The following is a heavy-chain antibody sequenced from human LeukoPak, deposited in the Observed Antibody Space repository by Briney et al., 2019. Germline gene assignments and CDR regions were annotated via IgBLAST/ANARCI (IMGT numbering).Heavy chain of an antibody. CDR1: GFTFSSYS. Sequence: GGSLRLSCAASGFTFSSYSMNWVRQAPGKGLEWVSTTSSSGDKTYYADSVKGRFTVSRDSPKNTLYLQMNSLRAEDTAVYYCAKETHGSGSYPIDYWGQGTLVTVSS. CDR3: AKETHGSGSYPIDY. J-gene: IGHJ4*02. V-gene: IGHV3-23*01. D-gene: IGHD3-10*01. CDR2: TSSSGDKT.